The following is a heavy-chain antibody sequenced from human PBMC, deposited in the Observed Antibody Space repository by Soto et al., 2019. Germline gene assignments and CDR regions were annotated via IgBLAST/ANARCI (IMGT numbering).Heavy chain of an antibody. D-gene: IGHD3-10*01. V-gene: IGHV3-48*01. CDR3: ARDLPSGSYFPTSDMDF. Sequence: PGGSLRLSCAASGFTFSSYSMNWVRQAPGKGLEWVSYISSSSSTIYYADSVKGRFTISRDNAKNSLYLQMNSLRAEDTAVYYCARDLPSGSYFPTSDMDFWGKGITVTLSS. CDR2: ISSSSSTI. J-gene: IGHJ6*04. CDR1: GFTFSSYS.